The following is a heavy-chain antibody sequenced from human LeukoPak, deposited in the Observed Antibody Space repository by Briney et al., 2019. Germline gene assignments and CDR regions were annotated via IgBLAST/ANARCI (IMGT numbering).Heavy chain of an antibody. V-gene: IGHV6-1*01. CDR2: TYYRSKWYN. CDR3: ARGGQGDGYSADEAFDI. D-gene: IGHD5-18*01. J-gene: IGHJ3*02. Sequence: SQTLSLTCAISGDSVSSNSSWNWIRQSPLSGLEWLGRTYYRSKWYNDYVVSVKSRININPDTSKNQFSLQLNSVTPEDTAVYYCARGGQGDGYSADEAFDIWGQGTMVTVS. CDR1: GDSVSSNSS.